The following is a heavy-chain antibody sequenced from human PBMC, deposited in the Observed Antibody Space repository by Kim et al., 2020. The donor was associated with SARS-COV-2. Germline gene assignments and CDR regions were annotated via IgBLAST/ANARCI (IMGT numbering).Heavy chain of an antibody. V-gene: IGHV3-7*01. Sequence: GGSLRLSCAASGFTFSSYWMSWVRQAPGKGLEWVANIKQDESEKYYVDSVKGRFTISRDNAKNSLYLQMNSLRAEDTAVYYCARDPNYYYDSSGYYPQGGYYYGMDVWGQGTTVTVSS. D-gene: IGHD3-22*01. CDR2: IKQDESEK. CDR1: GFTFSSYW. J-gene: IGHJ6*02. CDR3: ARDPNYYYDSSGYYPQGGYYYGMDV.